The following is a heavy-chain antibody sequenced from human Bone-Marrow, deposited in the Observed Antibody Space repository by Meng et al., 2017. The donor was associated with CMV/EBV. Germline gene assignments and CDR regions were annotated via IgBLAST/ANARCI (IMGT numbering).Heavy chain of an antibody. V-gene: IGHV4-34*01. J-gene: IGHJ6*02. CDR3: ARGTKQLTYYYYYYGMDV. Sequence: SETLSLTCAVYGGSFSGYYWSWIRQPPGKGLEWIGEINHSGSTNYNPSLKSRVTISVDTSKNQFSLKLSSVTAADTAVYYCARGTKQLTYYYYYYGMDVRGQGTTVTVSS. CDR2: INHSGST. D-gene: IGHD2-2*01. CDR1: GGSFSGYY.